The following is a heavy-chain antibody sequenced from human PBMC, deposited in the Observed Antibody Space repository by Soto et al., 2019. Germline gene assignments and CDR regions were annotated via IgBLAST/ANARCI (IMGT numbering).Heavy chain of an antibody. Sequence: PGGSLRLSCAASGFSFDKYSMNWVRQAPGGGLEWVSSISSGSTYINYADSVRGRFTVSRDNARNLLYLQMNSLRAEDTGVYYCARDPADLWEPDQYFEYWGQGTLVTVSS. D-gene: IGHD1-26*01. J-gene: IGHJ1*01. CDR2: ISSGSTYI. CDR1: GFSFDKYS. V-gene: IGHV3-21*01. CDR3: ARDPADLWEPDQYFEY.